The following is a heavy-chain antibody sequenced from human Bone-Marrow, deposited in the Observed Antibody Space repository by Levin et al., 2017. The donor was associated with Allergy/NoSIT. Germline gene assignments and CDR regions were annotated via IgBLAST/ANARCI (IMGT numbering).Heavy chain of an antibody. CDR1: GFTFSSYS. CDR2: IRSDSGNI. V-gene: IGHV3-21*01. D-gene: IGHD2-8*02. J-gene: IGHJ3*02. CDR3: ARGIIGDVRVAHKEAFDI. Sequence: PGGSLRLSCAASGFTFSSYSMNWVRQAPGKGLEWVSSIRSDSGNIHYADSVKGRFTISRDNAKNSLWLQMNSLRAEDTAVYYCARGIIGDVRVAHKEAFDIWGQGTMVSVSS.